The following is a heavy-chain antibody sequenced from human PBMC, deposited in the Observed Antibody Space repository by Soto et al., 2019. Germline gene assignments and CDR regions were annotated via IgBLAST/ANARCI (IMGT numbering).Heavy chain of an antibody. CDR1: GFTFSSYS. Sequence: PGGSLRLSCAASGFTFSSYSMNWVRQAPGKGLEWVSSISSSSSYIYYADSVKGRFTISRDNAKNSLYLQMNSLRAEDTAVYYCARPTRRGIAAFDYWGQGTLVTVSS. CDR2: ISSSSSYI. D-gene: IGHD6-13*01. V-gene: IGHV3-21*01. CDR3: ARPTRRGIAAFDY. J-gene: IGHJ4*02.